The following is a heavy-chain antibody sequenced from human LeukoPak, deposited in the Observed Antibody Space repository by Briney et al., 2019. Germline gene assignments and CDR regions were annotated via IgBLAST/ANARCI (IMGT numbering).Heavy chain of an antibody. CDR2: IIPIFGTA. CDR1: GGTFSSYA. V-gene: IGHV1-69*05. J-gene: IGHJ3*02. Sequence: ASVKVSCKASGGTFSSYAISWVRQAPGQGLEWMGRIIPIFGTANYAQKFQGRVTITTDESTSTAYMELSSLRSEDTAVYYCIVVVVVAATGGAFDIWGQGTMVTVSS. CDR3: IVVVVVAATGGAFDI. D-gene: IGHD2-15*01.